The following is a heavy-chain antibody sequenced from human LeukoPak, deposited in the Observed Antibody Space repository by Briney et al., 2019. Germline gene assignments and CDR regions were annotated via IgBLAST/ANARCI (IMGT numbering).Heavy chain of an antibody. CDR2: ISSSGSTI. J-gene: IGHJ4*02. CDR1: GFTFSSYE. Sequence: PGGSLRLSCAASGFTFSSYEVNWVRQAPGKGLEWVSYISSSGSTIYYADSVKGRFTISRDNAKNSLYLQMNSLRAEDTAVYYCASLLGSGYSIDYWGQGTLVTVSS. CDR3: ASLLGSGYSIDY. D-gene: IGHD3-22*01. V-gene: IGHV3-48*03.